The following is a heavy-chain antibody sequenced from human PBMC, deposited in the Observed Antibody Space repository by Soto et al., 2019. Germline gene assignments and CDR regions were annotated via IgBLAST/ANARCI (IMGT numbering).Heavy chain of an antibody. CDR3: ARREQSESYYTDV. CDR1: GFTFSNYA. Sequence: PGGSLRLSCAASGFTFSNYAMDWVRQAPGKVLEYVSGISSNGVGTYYANSVKDRFTISRDNSKNTLYLQMGSLRAEDMAVYYCARREQSESYYTDVWGKGTSVTVSS. J-gene: IGHJ6*03. V-gene: IGHV3-64*01. D-gene: IGHD6-19*01. CDR2: ISSNGVGT.